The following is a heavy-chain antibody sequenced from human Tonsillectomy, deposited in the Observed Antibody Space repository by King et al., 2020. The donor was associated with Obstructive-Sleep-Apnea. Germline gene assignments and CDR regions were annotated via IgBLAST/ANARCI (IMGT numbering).Heavy chain of an antibody. CDR1: GYTFTSHG. D-gene: IGHD3-3*01. CDR3: ARVQYYDFWSGYSNYYYYAMDV. V-gene: IGHV1-18*04. J-gene: IGHJ6*02. Sequence: QLVQSGAEVKKPGASVKVSCKASGYTFTSHGISWVRQAPGQGLERMGWISAYNGNTNYAQKVQGRVTMTTDTSTSTAYMDLRSLRSDDTAVFYCARVQYYDFWSGYSNYYYYAMDVWGQGTTVTVSS. CDR2: ISAYNGNT.